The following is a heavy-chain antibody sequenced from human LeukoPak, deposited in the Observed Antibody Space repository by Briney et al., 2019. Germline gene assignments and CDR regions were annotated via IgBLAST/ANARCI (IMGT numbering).Heavy chain of an antibody. CDR2: IYYSGST. J-gene: IGHJ6*03. D-gene: IGHD6-13*01. V-gene: IGHV4-39*07. CDR3: ARVLINSSSWYGYYYYYMDV. Sequence: SETLSLTCTVSGGSISSSSYYWGWIRQPPGKGLEWIGSIYYSGSTNYNPSLKSRVTISVDTSKNQFSLKLSSVTAADTAVYYCARVLINSSSWYGYYYYYMDVWGKGTTVTVSS. CDR1: GGSISSSSYY.